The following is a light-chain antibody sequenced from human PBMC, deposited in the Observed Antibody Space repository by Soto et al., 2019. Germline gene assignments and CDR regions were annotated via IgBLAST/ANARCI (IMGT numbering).Light chain of an antibody. V-gene: IGKV3-20*01. CDR1: QSVSSSY. CDR3: QQYGSSPQT. Sequence: EVVVTQSPDTLSLSPGERATLSCRASQSVSSSYLAWYQQKPGQAPRLLIYGASSRATGIPDRFSGSGSGTDFTLTISRLEPEDFAVYYCQQYGSSPQTFGQGTKVDIK. CDR2: GAS. J-gene: IGKJ1*01.